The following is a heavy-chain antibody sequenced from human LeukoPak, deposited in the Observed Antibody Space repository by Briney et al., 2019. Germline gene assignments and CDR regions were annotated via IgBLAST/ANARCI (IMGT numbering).Heavy chain of an antibody. CDR2: IYYVGSP. V-gene: IGHV4-39*01. CDR1: GDSIRSGDAY. CDR3: ARAPPYYDFWSGYYGSPRFDP. D-gene: IGHD3-3*01. Sequence: SETLSLTCSVSGDSIRSGDAYWGWIRQSPLKGLEWIANIYYVGSPHYNPSLNSRRVTMSVDTAKNQFSLTLTSVTAADTAVYYCARAPPYYDFWSGYYGSPRFDPWGQGTLVTVSS. J-gene: IGHJ5*02.